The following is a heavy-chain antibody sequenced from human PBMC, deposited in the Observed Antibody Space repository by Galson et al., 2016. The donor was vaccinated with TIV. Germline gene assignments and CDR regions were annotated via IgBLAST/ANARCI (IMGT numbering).Heavy chain of an antibody. CDR1: GDSINSGNYY. CDR2: VYYVGST. V-gene: IGHV4-39*01. Sequence: LSLTCTVSGDSINSGNYYWAWFRQPPGKRLEWIGSVYYVGSTYCNPSLKRRVTIFVDTSKTHFSLKVNSVTAADTALYYCARHTSDWDKRVDYWGQGILVTVSS. J-gene: IGHJ4*02. D-gene: IGHD1/OR15-1a*01. CDR3: ARHTSDWDKRVDY.